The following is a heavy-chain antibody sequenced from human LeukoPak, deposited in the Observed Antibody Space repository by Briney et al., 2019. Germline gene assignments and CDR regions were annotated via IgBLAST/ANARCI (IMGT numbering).Heavy chain of an antibody. CDR2: IYYSGST. CDR3: ARLAGGYSYGTPGY. D-gene: IGHD5-18*01. J-gene: IGHJ4*02. V-gene: IGHV4-39*01. CDR1: GGSISSSSYY. Sequence: SETLSLTCTVSGGSISSSSYYWGWIRQPPGRGLEWIGSIYYSGSTYYNPSLKSRVTISVDTSKNQFSLKLSSVTAADTAVYCCARLAGGYSYGTPGYWGQGTLVTVSS.